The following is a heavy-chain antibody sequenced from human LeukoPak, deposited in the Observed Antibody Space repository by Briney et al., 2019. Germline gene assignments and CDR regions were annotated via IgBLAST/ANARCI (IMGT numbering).Heavy chain of an antibody. V-gene: IGHV1-69*05. J-gene: IGHJ4*02. Sequence: SVKVSFKASGGTFSSYAISWVRQAPGQGLEWMGRVIPIFGTANYAQKFQGRVTITTDESTSTAYMELSSLRSEDTAVYYCARLGQQVGATRDYWGQGTLVTVSS. CDR1: GGTFSSYA. CDR3: ARLGQQVGATRDY. D-gene: IGHD1-26*01. CDR2: VIPIFGTA.